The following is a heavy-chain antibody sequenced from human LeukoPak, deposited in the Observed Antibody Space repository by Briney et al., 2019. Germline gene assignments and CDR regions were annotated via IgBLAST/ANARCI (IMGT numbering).Heavy chain of an antibody. Sequence: SETLSLTCTVSGGSISSYYWSWIRQPPGKGLEWIGSIYYSGSTNYNPSLKSRVTISVDTSKNQFSLKLSSVTAADTAAYHCARGESDSSGYYHPPPDYWGQGTLVTVSS. CDR3: ARGESDSSGYYHPPPDY. J-gene: IGHJ4*02. D-gene: IGHD3-22*01. V-gene: IGHV4-59*01. CDR1: GGSISSYY. CDR2: IYYSGST.